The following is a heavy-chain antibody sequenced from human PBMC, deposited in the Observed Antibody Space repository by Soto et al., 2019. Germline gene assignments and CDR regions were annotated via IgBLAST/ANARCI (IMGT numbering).Heavy chain of an antibody. D-gene: IGHD3-10*01. J-gene: IGHJ6*02. CDR3: ARHGFGPLHGLVDV. CDR1: GGSITNYY. CDR2: INYDGYS. V-gene: IGHV4-59*08. Sequence: QVQLQESGPGLVKPSETLSLTCTVSGGSITNYYCGWFRQPPGKGLEWIGYINYDGYSAYNLSLKRRVTLSMSASKTQFSLMLESVTATDTAVYYCARHGFGPLHGLVDVWGPGTTVNVSS.